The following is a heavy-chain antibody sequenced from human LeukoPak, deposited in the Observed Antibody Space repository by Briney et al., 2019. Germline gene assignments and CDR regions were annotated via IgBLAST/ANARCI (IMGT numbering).Heavy chain of an antibody. CDR3: ASTNVDIVATTRAEREYYFDY. Sequence: SETLSLTCTVSVGSISSSSYYWVWIRQPPGKGVECIGCIYYSGSTDYNPSLKSRVTISVDTSKNQFALNLSSVTAADTAVYSCASTNVDIVATTRAEREYYFDYWGQGTLVTVSS. D-gene: IGHD5-12*01. V-gene: IGHV4-39*01. J-gene: IGHJ4*02. CDR2: IYYSGST. CDR1: VGSISSSSYY.